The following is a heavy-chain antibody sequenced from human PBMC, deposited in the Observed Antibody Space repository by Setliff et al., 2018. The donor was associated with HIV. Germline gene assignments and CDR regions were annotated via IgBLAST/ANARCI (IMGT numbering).Heavy chain of an antibody. J-gene: IGHJ3*02. Sequence: ASVKVSCKASGYTFTGYYMHWVRQAPGPGPEWLGRINPKSGGTRYAQKFQGRVSMTRDTAISTASMELSRLRSDDSAVYYCARLPFIPFFGVLNGDDGCDIWGQGTMVTVAS. CDR3: ARLPFIPFFGVLNGDDGCDI. V-gene: IGHV1-2*06. CDR2: INPKSGGT. D-gene: IGHD3-3*01. CDR1: GYTFTGYY.